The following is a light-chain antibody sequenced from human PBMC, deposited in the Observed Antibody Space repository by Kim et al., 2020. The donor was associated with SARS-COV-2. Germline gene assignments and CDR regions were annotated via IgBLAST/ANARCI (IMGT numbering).Light chain of an antibody. CDR1: QNIGTY. J-gene: IGKJ2*03. Sequence: ASVGYRVTITCRANQNIGTYLNWYQHKPGKAPQLLIYAASSLRSGVPSRFSGSGSGTDFTLTISSLQPDDFATYYCQQSYSTPLHSFGQGTKLEI. CDR3: QQSYSTPLHS. CDR2: AAS. V-gene: IGKV1-39*01.